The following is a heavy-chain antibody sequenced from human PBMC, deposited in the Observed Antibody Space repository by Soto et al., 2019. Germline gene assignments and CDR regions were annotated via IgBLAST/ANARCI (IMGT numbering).Heavy chain of an antibody. D-gene: IGHD3-10*01. V-gene: IGHV3-9*01. CDR1: GFTFNADA. Sequence: EVQLLDSGGGLVQPGRSLRLSCAASGFTFNADAIHWVRQAPGKGLEWVAGINWTSGNIGYADSVKGLFTISRDNAQNFLYLQMAVLRPEVTALYYCARAAPTLYGSGTYAYFDYWGQGTLVTGSS. CDR3: ARAAPTLYGSGTYAYFDY. CDR2: INWTSGNI. J-gene: IGHJ4*02.